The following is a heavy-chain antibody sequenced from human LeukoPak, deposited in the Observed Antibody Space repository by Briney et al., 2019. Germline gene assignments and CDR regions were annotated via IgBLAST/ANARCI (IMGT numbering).Heavy chain of an antibody. V-gene: IGHV4-38-2*02. D-gene: IGHD5-12*01. CDR2: IYHSGST. CDR3: ASFGGYDLLHFDY. Sequence: SETLSLTCTVSGYSISSGYYWGWIRQPPGKGLEWIGSIYHSGSTYYNPSLKSRVTISVDTSKNQFSLKLSSVTAADTAVYYCASFGGYDLLHFDYWGQGTLVTVSS. CDR1: GYSISSGYY. J-gene: IGHJ4*02.